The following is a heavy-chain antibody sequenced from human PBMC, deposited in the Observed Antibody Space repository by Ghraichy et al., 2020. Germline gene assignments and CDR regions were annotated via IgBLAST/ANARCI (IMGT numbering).Heavy chain of an antibody. CDR1: GFTFSSYW. D-gene: IGHD2-2*01. Sequence: GVLNISCAASGFTFSSYWMHWVRQAPGKGLVWVSRINSDGSSTSYADSVKGRFTISRDNAKNTLYLQMNSLRAEDTAVYYCARARYCSSTSCYPDYYGMDVWGQGTTVTVSS. CDR3: ARARYCSSTSCYPDYYGMDV. J-gene: IGHJ6*02. V-gene: IGHV3-74*01. CDR2: INSDGSST.